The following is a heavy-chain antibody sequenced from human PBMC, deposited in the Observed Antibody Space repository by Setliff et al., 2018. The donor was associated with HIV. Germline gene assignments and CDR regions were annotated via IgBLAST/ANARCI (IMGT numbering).Heavy chain of an antibody. CDR3: ARDHCSSSGCYEYSYYGMDV. J-gene: IGHJ6*02. D-gene: IGHD2-2*01. Sequence: GASVKVSCKASRGTFTSYAFSWVRQAPGQGLEWMGGIIAILSIPSYAQKFQGRVTITADKSTGTAYMELKSLRSDDTAVYYCARDHCSSSGCYEYSYYGMDVWGQGTTVTVSS. V-gene: IGHV1-69*10. CDR2: IIAILSIP. CDR1: RGTFTSYA.